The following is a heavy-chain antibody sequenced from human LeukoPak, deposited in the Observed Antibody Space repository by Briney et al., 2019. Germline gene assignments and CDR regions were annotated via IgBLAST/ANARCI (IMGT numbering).Heavy chain of an antibody. J-gene: IGHJ4*02. CDR2: IRSKGNSFAT. CDR3: TRLDAAASFDF. Sequence: GGSLRLSCAASGFTFSGSAMNWVRQASGKGLEWVGRIRSKGNSFATAYAASVRGRFTISRDDSKNTAYLQMDSLKNEDTAVYYCTRLDAAASFDFWGQGTLVTVSS. V-gene: IGHV3-73*01. D-gene: IGHD6-13*01. CDR1: GFTFSGSA.